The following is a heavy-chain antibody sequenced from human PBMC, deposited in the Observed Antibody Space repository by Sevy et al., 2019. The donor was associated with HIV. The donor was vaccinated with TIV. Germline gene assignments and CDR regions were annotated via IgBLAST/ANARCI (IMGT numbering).Heavy chain of an antibody. D-gene: IGHD1-20*01. V-gene: IGHV3-53*01. Sequence: GGSLRLSCAASGFLVSDDYMNWVHQAPGKGLEWVSVIYREGTTYYADAVKGRFTISREDSKNTLYLQMNSLRAEDTAVYYCARDPGITNGMSVWGQGTTVTVSS. CDR3: ARDPGITNGMSV. CDR2: IYREGTT. J-gene: IGHJ6*02. CDR1: GFLVSDDY.